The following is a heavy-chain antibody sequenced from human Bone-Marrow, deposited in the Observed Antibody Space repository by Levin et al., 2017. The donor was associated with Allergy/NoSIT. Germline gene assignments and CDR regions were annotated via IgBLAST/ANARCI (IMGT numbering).Heavy chain of an antibody. CDR3: AGEPNSPYYYPYGLDV. J-gene: IGHJ6*02. CDR1: GGSISDDSYY. V-gene: IGHV4-39*07. D-gene: IGHD2/OR15-2a*01. CDR2: IYYDGSA. Sequence: GSLRLSCTVSGGSISDDSYYWAWVRQPPGKGLEWVGSIYYDGSAYYNPSLKTRLTISVDTSKNQFSLRVNSVTAADTAVYYCAGEPNSPYYYPYGLDVWGPGTTVTVSS.